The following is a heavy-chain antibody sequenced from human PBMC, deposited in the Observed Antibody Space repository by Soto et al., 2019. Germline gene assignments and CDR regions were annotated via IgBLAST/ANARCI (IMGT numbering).Heavy chain of an antibody. V-gene: IGHV1-18*01. J-gene: IGHJ4*02. Sequence: QVQLVQSGAEVKKPGASVKVSCKTSGYTFSSYGFSWVRQAPGQGLEWIGWISGYNGNTNYAQRFQGRVTMTTDTSTSTAYLELRSLRSDDKAVYYCAREGQLGYWGQGTLVTVSS. CDR1: GYTFSSYG. CDR3: AREGQLGY. CDR2: ISGYNGNT. D-gene: IGHD6-6*01.